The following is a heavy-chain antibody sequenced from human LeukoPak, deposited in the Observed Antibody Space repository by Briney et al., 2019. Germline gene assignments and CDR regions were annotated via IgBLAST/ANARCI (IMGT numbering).Heavy chain of an antibody. Sequence: PSETLSLTCTVSGGSISSGSYYWSWSRQPAGTGLGWIGRIYTSGSTNYNPSLKSRVTISVDTSKNQFSLKLSSVTAADTAVYYCARGSSSSWLINWFDPWGQGTLVTVSS. D-gene: IGHD6-13*01. J-gene: IGHJ5*02. CDR3: ARGSSSSWLINWFDP. CDR2: IYTSGST. V-gene: IGHV4-61*02. CDR1: GGSISSGSYY.